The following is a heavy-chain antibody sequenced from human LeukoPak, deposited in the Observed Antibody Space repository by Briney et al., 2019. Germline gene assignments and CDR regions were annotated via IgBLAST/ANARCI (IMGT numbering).Heavy chain of an antibody. V-gene: IGHV3-23*01. CDR3: AKGRAKATVTTGDH. CDR1: GFTFSSYA. J-gene: IGHJ4*02. CDR2: ISGSNDNT. D-gene: IGHD4-17*01. Sequence: GGSLRLSCAASGFTFSSYAMSWVRQAPGKGLEWVSSISGSNDNTYYADSVKDRFTISRDNSKNTLSLQMNSLRADDTAVYYCAKGRAKATVTTGDHWGQGTLATVSS.